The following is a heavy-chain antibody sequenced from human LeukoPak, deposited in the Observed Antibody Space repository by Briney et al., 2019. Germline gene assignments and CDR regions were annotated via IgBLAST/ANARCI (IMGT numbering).Heavy chain of an antibody. CDR2: IYYSGST. CDR1: GGSISSYY. D-gene: IGHD3-22*01. Sequence: SETLSLTCTVSGGSISSYYWSWIRQPPGKGLEWIGYIYYSGSTNYNPSLKSRVAISVDTSKNQFSLKLSSVTAADTAVYYCAQNYYDSSGPDAFDIWGQGTMVTVSS. CDR3: AQNYYDSSGPDAFDI. J-gene: IGHJ3*02. V-gene: IGHV4-59*12.